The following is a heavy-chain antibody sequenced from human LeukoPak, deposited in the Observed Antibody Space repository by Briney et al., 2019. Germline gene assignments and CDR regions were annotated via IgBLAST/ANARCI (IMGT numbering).Heavy chain of an antibody. Sequence: GGSLRLSSAASGFIFSNDAMHWVRQAPGKGLEWVAFIWFDGSNKHYADSVKGRFTISRDNSEDTLYLQMNSLRAEDTAVYYCVRDPSGSGFAFDSWGQGALVTVSS. V-gene: IGHV3-33*01. J-gene: IGHJ4*02. CDR3: VRDPSGSGFAFDS. D-gene: IGHD1-1*01. CDR2: IWFDGSNK. CDR1: GFIFSNDA.